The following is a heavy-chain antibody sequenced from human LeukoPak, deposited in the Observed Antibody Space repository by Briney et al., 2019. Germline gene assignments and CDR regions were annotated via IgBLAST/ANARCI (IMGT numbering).Heavy chain of an antibody. D-gene: IGHD4-17*01. CDR1: GFTVSSNY. V-gene: IGHV3-53*05. CDR3: ARVSHDYGDYPKAEELY. CDR2: IYSAGNT. J-gene: IGHJ4*02. Sequence: GGSLRLSCVASGFTVSSNYMSWVRQAPGKGLEWVSLIYSAGNTYYAGSVRGRFTISRDNSKNTLYLQMNSLRAEDTAVYYCARVSHDYGDYPKAEELYWGQGTLVTVSS.